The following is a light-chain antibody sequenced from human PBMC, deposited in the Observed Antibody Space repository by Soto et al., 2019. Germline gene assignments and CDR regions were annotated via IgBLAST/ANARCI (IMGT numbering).Light chain of an antibody. V-gene: IGKV4-1*01. CDR2: WAS. Sequence: DIVMTQSPDSLAVSLGEGATINCKSSQSVLYSSNNKNYSAWYQQRPGQPPKLLIYWASTRESGVPDRFGGSGSGKDFTLTSTSLQAEDVAVYYCQQYESTPPTFGQGTKLEIK. J-gene: IGKJ2*01. CDR1: QSVLYSSNNKNY. CDR3: QQYESTPPT.